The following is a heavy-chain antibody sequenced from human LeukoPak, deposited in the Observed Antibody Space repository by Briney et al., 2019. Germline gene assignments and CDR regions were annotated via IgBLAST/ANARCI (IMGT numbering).Heavy chain of an antibody. CDR1: GGSFSGYH. CDR3: ARGGRGLAAARPFEPGNWFDP. D-gene: IGHD3-3*02. Sequence: SETLSLTCAVYGGSFSGYHWSWIRPPPGKGLEWIGKIDRSGSTNYNPSLKSRVTISEDTSKNQFSLKLTSVTAADTAVYYCARGGRGLAAARPFEPGNWFDPWGQGTLVIVSS. CDR2: IDRSGST. J-gene: IGHJ5*02. V-gene: IGHV4-34*01.